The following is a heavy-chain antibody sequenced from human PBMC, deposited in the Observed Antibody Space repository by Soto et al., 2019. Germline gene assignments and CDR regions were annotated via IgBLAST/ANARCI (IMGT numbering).Heavy chain of an antibody. CDR3: ARDQPVLVPAAIYYYYYGMDV. Sequence: GGSLRLSCAASGFTVSSNYMSWVRQAPGKGLEWVSVIYSGGSTYYADSVKGRFTISRDNSKNTPYLQMNSLRAEDTAVYYCARDQPVLVPAAIYYYYYGMDVWGQGTTVTVSS. V-gene: IGHV3-66*01. CDR2: IYSGGST. CDR1: GFTVSSNY. J-gene: IGHJ6*02. D-gene: IGHD2-2*02.